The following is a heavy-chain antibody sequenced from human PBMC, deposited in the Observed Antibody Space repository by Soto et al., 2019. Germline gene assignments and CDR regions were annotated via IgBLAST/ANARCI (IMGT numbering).Heavy chain of an antibody. CDR2: ISAYNGNT. CDR1: GYTFTSDG. J-gene: IGHJ4*02. Sequence: GASVKVSCKASGYTFTSDGISWVRQAPGQGLEWMGWISAYNGNTNYAQKLQGRVTMTTDTSTSTAYMELRSLRSDDTAVYYCARVRESGYSSSWYGLEMLHFDYWGQGTLVTVSS. D-gene: IGHD6-13*01. CDR3: ARVRESGYSSSWYGLEMLHFDY. V-gene: IGHV1-18*01.